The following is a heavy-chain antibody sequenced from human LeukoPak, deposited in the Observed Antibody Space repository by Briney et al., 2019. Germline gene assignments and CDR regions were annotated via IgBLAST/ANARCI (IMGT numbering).Heavy chain of an antibody. Sequence: GGSLRLSCAASGFTFSSYGMHWVRQAPGKGLEWVAFIRYDGSNKYYADSVKGRFPISRDNSKNTLYLQMNSLRAEDTAVYYCAKTVVKVGLFDYWGQGTLVTVSS. D-gene: IGHD2/OR15-2a*01. CDR2: IRYDGSNK. V-gene: IGHV3-30*02. J-gene: IGHJ4*02. CDR3: AKTVVKVGLFDY. CDR1: GFTFSSYG.